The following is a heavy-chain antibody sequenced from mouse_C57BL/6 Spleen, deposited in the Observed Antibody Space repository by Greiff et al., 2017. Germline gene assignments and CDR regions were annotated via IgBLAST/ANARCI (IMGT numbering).Heavy chain of an antibody. CDR3: AYGLDAMDY. CDR2: ISRGSSTI. D-gene: IGHD1-1*02. J-gene: IGHJ4*01. V-gene: IGHV5-17*01. Sequence: EVQVVESGGGLVKPGGSLKLSCAASGFTFSDYGMHWVRQAPEKGLEWIAYISRGSSTIYYADTVKGRFTISRDNAKNTLFLQMTSLRSEDTAMYYCAYGLDAMDYWGQGTSVTVSS. CDR1: GFTFSDYG.